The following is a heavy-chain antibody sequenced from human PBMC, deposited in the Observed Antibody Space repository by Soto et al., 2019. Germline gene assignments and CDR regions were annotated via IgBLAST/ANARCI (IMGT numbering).Heavy chain of an antibody. CDR3: ARGREISFGYNWFDP. J-gene: IGHJ5*02. D-gene: IGHD3-3*01. CDR2: INPTEGRT. V-gene: IGHV1-46*01. Sequence: QVQLVQSGAEMRKPGASLQLSCQTSGYPFTSYHVHWVRQAPGQGLEWLGVINPTEGRTRYSQKFQDRVKMTRDTSTSTVYMELSSLGSEDTAIYFCARGREISFGYNWFDPWGQGTLVTVSS. CDR1: GYPFTSYH.